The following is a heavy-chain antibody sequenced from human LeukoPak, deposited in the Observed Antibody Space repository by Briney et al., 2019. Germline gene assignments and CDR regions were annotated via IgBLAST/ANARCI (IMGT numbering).Heavy chain of an antibody. CDR3: AKNADYGDYRNWFDP. Sequence: GGSLRLSCAASGFTFSNAWMTWVRQAPGKGLEWVGRLKSKTDGGTTDYAAPVKGRFTISRDDSKNTLYLQMNSLRAEDTAVYYCAKNADYGDYRNWFDPWGQGTLVTVSS. V-gene: IGHV3-15*01. D-gene: IGHD4-17*01. CDR1: GFTFSNAW. CDR2: LKSKTDGGTT. J-gene: IGHJ5*02.